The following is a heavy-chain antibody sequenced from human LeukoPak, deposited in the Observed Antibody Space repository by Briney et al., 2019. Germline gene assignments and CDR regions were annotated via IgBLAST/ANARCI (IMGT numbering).Heavy chain of an antibody. CDR1: GFTFSTYA. CDR2: ISSDGRST. CDR3: VKGRALHFYGSGGGLFDY. J-gene: IGHJ4*02. D-gene: IGHD3-10*01. V-gene: IGHV3-64D*09. Sequence: GGSLRLSCSASGFTFSTYAMHWVRQAPGKGLEYVSAISSDGRSTYYADSVKGRFTISRDNSKNTLYLQMSSLRAEDTAVYFCVKGRALHFYGSGGGLFDYWGQGTLVTVSS.